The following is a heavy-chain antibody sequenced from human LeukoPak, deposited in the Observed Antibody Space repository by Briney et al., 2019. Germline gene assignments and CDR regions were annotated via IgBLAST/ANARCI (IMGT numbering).Heavy chain of an antibody. CDR3: ARATSTMVRGVIIDY. CDR1: GGSISSSSYY. D-gene: IGHD3-10*01. CDR2: IYYSGST. Sequence: SETLSLTRTVSGGSISSSSYYWGWIRQPPGRGLEWIGSIYYSGSTYYNPSLKSRVTISVDTSKNQFSLKLSSVTAADTAVYYCARATSTMVRGVIIDYWGQGTLVTVSS. J-gene: IGHJ4*02. V-gene: IGHV4-39*07.